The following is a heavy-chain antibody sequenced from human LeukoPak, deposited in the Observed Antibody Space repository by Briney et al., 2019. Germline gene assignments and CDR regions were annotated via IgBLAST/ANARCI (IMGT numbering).Heavy chain of an antibody. CDR1: GYTFTGNY. CDR3: ARDESQQLVLDNWFDP. CDR2: INCNSGDT. V-gene: IGHV1-2*02. J-gene: IGHJ5*02. D-gene: IGHD6-13*01. Sequence: GASVKVSCKASGYTFTGNYIHWVRQAPGQGLEWMGWINCNSGDTNYAPRFQGRVSMTRDTSISTAYMELSRLRSDDTAVYYCARDESQQLVLDNWFDPWGQGTLVTVSS.